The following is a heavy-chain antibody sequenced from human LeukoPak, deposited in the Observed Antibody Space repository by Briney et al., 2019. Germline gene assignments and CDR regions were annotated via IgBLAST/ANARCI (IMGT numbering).Heavy chain of an antibody. V-gene: IGHV3-11*01. CDR1: GFTFSDHY. CDR2: ISYSGTTI. Sequence: GGSLRLSCAASGFTFSDHYMSWIRQAPGKGLEWFSYISYSGTTIYYADSVKGPFTISRDNARNSLYLQMNSLRADDTAMYYCARVSATTVTIYSWGQGTLVTVSS. J-gene: IGHJ4*02. CDR3: ARVSATTVTIYS. D-gene: IGHD4-17*01.